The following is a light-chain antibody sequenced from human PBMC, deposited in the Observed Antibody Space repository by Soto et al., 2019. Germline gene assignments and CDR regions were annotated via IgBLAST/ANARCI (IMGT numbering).Light chain of an antibody. CDR3: QHYGSSPLT. Sequence: EIVLTQSPGTLSLSPGERATLSCRAGQSVTSTYLVWYQQKPGQAPRLLIYGASSRATGIPDRFSGSGSGTDFTLTISRLEPEDFAVYYCQHYGSSPLTFGGGTKVDIK. CDR1: QSVTSTY. CDR2: GAS. J-gene: IGKJ4*01. V-gene: IGKV3-20*01.